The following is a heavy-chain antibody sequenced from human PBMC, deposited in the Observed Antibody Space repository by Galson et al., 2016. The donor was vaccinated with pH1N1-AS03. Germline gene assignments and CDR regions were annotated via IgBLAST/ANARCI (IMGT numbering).Heavy chain of an antibody. Sequence: SVKVSCKASGYSFINYAIHWVRQAPGQRLEWMGWLNSTSGNTEYSQKFQGRVTITRDTSASTASMELSSLRSEDTAVYYCAKVGIVFSSGWYGRFDYWGQGTLVTVSS. CDR2: LNSTSGNT. V-gene: IGHV1-3*01. CDR1: GYSFINYA. J-gene: IGHJ4*02. CDR3: AKVGIVFSSGWYGRFDY. D-gene: IGHD6-19*01.